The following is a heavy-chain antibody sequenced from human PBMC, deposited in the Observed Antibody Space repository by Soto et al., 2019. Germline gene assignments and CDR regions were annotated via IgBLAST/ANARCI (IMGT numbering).Heavy chain of an antibody. Sequence: GGSLRLSCAASGFTFSSYSMNWVRQAPGKGLEWVSYISSSSSTIYYADSVKGRFTISRDNAKNSLYLQMNSLRAEDTAVYYCASQQLAPYFDYSGPGTLVTVS. CDR2: ISSSSSTI. CDR3: ASQQLAPYFDY. CDR1: GFTFSSYS. V-gene: IGHV3-48*01. J-gene: IGHJ4*02. D-gene: IGHD6-13*01.